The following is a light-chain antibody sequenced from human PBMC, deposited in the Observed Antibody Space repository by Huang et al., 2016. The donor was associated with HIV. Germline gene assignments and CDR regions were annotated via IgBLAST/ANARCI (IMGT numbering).Light chain of an antibody. CDR3: QQLDSYPVT. Sequence: IQLTQSPSSLSASVGDRVTITCRASQGISHYLAWYQQQPGKAPKLLIYAASTLYTGVPSRFSGSGSGTDFTRTISSLQPEDFATYYCQQLDSYPVTFGGGTKVDIK. J-gene: IGKJ4*01. V-gene: IGKV1-9*01. CDR1: QGISHY. CDR2: AAS.